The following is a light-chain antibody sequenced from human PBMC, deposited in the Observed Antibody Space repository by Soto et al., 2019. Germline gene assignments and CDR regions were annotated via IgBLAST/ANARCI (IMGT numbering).Light chain of an antibody. V-gene: IGKV1-5*03. CDR3: QHYNSSPFT. CDR2: KES. Sequence: DIQMTQSPSTLSASVGDRVTITCRASQSISSWLAWYHQKPGKAPKLLIYKESSLESGVPSRFSGSGSGTEFTLTISSLQPDDLATYYCQHYNSSPFTFGPGTKVDIK. CDR1: QSISSW. J-gene: IGKJ3*01.